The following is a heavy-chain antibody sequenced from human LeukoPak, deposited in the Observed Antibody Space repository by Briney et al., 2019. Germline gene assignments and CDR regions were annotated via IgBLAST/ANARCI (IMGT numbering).Heavy chain of an antibody. D-gene: IGHD3-10*01. J-gene: IGHJ5*02. CDR3: ARGGYYGSGNDFRFDP. CDR1: GGSISSYY. Sequence: SETLSLTCTDSGGSISSYYWSWIRQPPGKGLEWIGYIYYSGSTNYNPSLKSRVTISVDTSKNQFSLKLSSVTAADTAIYYCARGGYYGSGNDFRFDPWGQGTLATVSS. V-gene: IGHV4-59*01. CDR2: IYYSGST.